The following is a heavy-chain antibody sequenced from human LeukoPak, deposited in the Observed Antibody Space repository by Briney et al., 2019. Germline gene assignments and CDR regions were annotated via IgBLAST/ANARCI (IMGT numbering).Heavy chain of an antibody. CDR2: IYYSGST. D-gene: IGHD3-9*01. CDR1: GGSVSSGSYY. J-gene: IGHJ3*02. Sequence: SETLSLTCTVSGGSVSSGSYYWSWLRQPPGKGLEWIGYIYYSGSTNYNPSLKSRVTISVDTSKNQFSLRLSSVTAADTAVYYCARDPTYYDILTGYYLSGAFDIWGQGTMVTVSS. V-gene: IGHV4-61*01. CDR3: ARDPTYYDILTGYYLSGAFDI.